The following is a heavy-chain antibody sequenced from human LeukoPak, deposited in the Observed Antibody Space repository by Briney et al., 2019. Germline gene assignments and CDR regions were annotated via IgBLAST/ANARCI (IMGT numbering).Heavy chain of an antibody. Sequence: PSETLSLTCTVSGVSISSYYCSWIRHPPGKGLEWIGYIYYSVSTNYNPSLKSRVTISVDTFKNQFSMKLSSVTAADTAVYYCARDPSLYSSSWYGNFDYWGQGTLVTVSS. J-gene: IGHJ4*02. CDR1: GVSISSYY. V-gene: IGHV4-59*01. D-gene: IGHD6-13*01. CDR3: ARDPSLYSSSWYGNFDY. CDR2: IYYSVST.